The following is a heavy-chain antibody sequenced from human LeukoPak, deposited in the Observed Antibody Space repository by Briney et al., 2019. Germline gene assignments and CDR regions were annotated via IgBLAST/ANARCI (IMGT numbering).Heavy chain of an antibody. Sequence: PGGSLRLSCAASGFTFSSYWINWVRQAPGKGLEWVAGIKPDGSESFYVDSVLGRFTISRDNAKNSLYLQMNSLRAEDTALYYCIVALEGDWGQGTLVIVSS. D-gene: IGHD1-1*01. V-gene: IGHV3-7*01. J-gene: IGHJ4*02. CDR2: IKPDGSES. CDR3: IVALEGD. CDR1: GFTFSSYW.